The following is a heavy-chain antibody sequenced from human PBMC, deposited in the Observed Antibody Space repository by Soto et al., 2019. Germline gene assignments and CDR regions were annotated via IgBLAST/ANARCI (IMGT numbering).Heavy chain of an antibody. V-gene: IGHV3-23*01. CDR3: AKTKAVAGNFDY. J-gene: IGHJ4*02. CDR2: ISGSGGST. CDR1: GFTFSSYA. D-gene: IGHD6-19*01. Sequence: EVQLLESGGGLVQPGGSLRLSCAASGFTFSSYAMSWVRQAPGKGLEWVSAISGSGGSTYYADSVKGRFTISRDNSKNTLYLQMNSLRAEDTAVYYFAKTKAVAGNFDYWGQGALVTVSS.